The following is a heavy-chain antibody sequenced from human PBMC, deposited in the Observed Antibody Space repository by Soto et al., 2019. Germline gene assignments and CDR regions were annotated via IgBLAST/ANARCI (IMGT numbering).Heavy chain of an antibody. Sequence: QVQLQESGPGLVKPSQTLSLTCTVSGDFISSGGYYWSWIRQLPGKGLEWIGYIYSSGTTYYNPSLKSRITISVDTSKNQSSLNLSSVTAADTAVYYCARTDSSGYYFVYWGQGTLVTVFS. D-gene: IGHD3-22*01. CDR2: IYSSGTT. CDR1: GDFISSGGYY. V-gene: IGHV4-31*03. CDR3: ARTDSSGYYFVY. J-gene: IGHJ4*02.